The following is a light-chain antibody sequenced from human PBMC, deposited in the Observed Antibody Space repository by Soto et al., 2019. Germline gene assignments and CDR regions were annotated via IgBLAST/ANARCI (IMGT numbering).Light chain of an antibody. CDR1: QSVSSN. Sequence: EIVMTQSPATLSVSPGERVTLSCRASQSVSSNLAWYQQKPGQAPRLLIYGAFTRATGIPARFSGSGSGIEFTLTISSLQSEDFAVYYCQQYKNWPPLTFGGGTKVEIK. CDR3: QQYKNWPPLT. J-gene: IGKJ4*01. CDR2: GAF. V-gene: IGKV3-15*01.